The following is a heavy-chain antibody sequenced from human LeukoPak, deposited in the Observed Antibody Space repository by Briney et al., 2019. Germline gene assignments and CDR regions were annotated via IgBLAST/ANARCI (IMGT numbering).Heavy chain of an antibody. Sequence: PGGSLRLSCAASRFTVSSNYMSWVRQAPGKGLEWVSFIYSSGSTYYADSVRGRFTISRDNSNNTLYLQMNSQRVEDTAVYYCARGRSGLSLDYWGQGTLVTVSS. CDR2: IYSSGST. J-gene: IGHJ4*02. CDR1: RFTVSSNY. D-gene: IGHD3-16*01. V-gene: IGHV3-66*01. CDR3: ARGRSGLSLDY.